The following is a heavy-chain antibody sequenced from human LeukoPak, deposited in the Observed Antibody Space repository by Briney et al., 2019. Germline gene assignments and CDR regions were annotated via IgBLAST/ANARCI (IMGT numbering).Heavy chain of an antibody. D-gene: IGHD4-23*01. J-gene: IGHJ6*02. CDR1: GFTVSSNY. CDR3: ARDRWGDYYYGMDV. CDR2: IYSGGST. V-gene: IGHV3-53*01. Sequence: GGSLRLSCAASGFTVSSNYMSWVRQAPGKGLEWVSVIYSGGSTYYADSVKGRFTISRDNSKNTLYLQMNSLIAEDTAVYYCARDRWGDYYYGMDVWGQGTTVTVSS.